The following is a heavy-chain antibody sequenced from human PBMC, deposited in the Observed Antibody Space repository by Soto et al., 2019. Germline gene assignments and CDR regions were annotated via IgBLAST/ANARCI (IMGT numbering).Heavy chain of an antibody. V-gene: IGHV1-3*01. J-gene: IGHJ6*02. Sequence: QVQLVQSGAEVKKPGASVKVSCKASGYTFTSYAMHWVRQAPGQRLEWMGWINAGNGNTKYSQKFQGRVTITRDTSASTAYMELSSLRSEDTAVYYCARELNIQLYQTSYYYYYGMDVWGQGTTVTVSS. CDR1: GYTFTSYA. CDR3: ARELNIQLYQTSYYYYYGMDV. D-gene: IGHD5-18*01. CDR2: INAGNGNT.